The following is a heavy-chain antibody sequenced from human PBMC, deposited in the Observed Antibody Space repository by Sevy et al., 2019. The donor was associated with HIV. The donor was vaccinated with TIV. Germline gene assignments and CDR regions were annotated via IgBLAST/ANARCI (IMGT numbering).Heavy chain of an antibody. CDR2: INQDGSEK. V-gene: IGHV3-7*01. Sequence: GGSLRLSCAASGFSFITYWMTWVRQAPGKGLEWVADINQDGSEKFYVDSVKGRFTISRDSATKSVYLQMNSLRADDSAVYYCARRSAWYEYGFFDYWGQGTLVTVSS. D-gene: IGHD6-19*01. CDR3: ARRSAWYEYGFFDY. J-gene: IGHJ4*02. CDR1: GFSFITYW.